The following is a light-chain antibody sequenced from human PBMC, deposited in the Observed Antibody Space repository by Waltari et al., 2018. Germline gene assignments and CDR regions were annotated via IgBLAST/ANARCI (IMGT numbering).Light chain of an antibody. V-gene: IGKV3-20*01. Sequence: EIVLRQSPGTLSLSPGERATLSCMATESVSSSYLGWYQQKPGQAPRLLIYATSNRATGITDRFSGSGSGTDFTLTISRLESEDFAVYYCQQYGSSPSTFGQGTRLEIK. CDR1: ESVSSSY. J-gene: IGKJ5*01. CDR3: QQYGSSPST. CDR2: ATS.